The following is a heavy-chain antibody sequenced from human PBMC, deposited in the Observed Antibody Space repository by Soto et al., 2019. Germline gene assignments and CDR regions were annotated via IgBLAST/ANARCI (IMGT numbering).Heavy chain of an antibody. CDR2: IYYSGST. Sequence: SETLSLTCTVSGGSISSGGFYWSWIRQHPGKGLEWIGYIYYSGSTYYNPSLKSRVTISVDTSKNQFSLKLSSVTAADTAVYYCAVGGNSASKINWFAPWGQGTLVTVSS. CDR3: AVGGNSASKINWFAP. D-gene: IGHD2-21*02. V-gene: IGHV4-31*03. CDR1: GGSISSGGFY. J-gene: IGHJ5*01.